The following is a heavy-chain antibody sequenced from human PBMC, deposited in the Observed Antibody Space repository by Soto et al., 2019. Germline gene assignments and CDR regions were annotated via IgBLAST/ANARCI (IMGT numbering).Heavy chain of an antibody. J-gene: IGHJ5*02. CDR3: AAPGHYYDSSGYQA. D-gene: IGHD3-22*01. CDR1: GFTFTSSA. Sequence: SVKVSCTASGFTFTSSAVQWVRQALGQRLEWIGWIVVGSGNTNYAQKFQERVTITRDMSTSTAYMELSSLRSEDTAVYYCAAPGHYYDSSGYQAWGQGTLVTVSS. CDR2: IVVGSGNT. V-gene: IGHV1-58*01.